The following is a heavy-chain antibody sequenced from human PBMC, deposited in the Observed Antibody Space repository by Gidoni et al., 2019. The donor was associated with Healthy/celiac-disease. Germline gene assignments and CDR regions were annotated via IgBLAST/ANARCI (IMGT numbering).Heavy chain of an antibody. CDR1: GFTFSRYG. V-gene: IGHV3-33*01. Sequence: QVQLVESGGGVVQPGRSLSLSCAASGFTFSRYGMHWVRQAPGKGLEWVAVIWYDGSNKYYADSVKGRFTISRDNSKNTLYLQMNSLRAEDTAVYYCARDLKLQEGSYHYYYYYGMDVWGQGTTVTVSS. J-gene: IGHJ6*02. CDR2: IWYDGSNK. D-gene: IGHD5-18*01. CDR3: ARDLKLQEGSYHYYYYYGMDV.